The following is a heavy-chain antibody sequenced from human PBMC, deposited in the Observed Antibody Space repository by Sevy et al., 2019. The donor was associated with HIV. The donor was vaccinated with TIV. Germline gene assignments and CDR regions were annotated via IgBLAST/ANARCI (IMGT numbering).Heavy chain of an antibody. J-gene: IGHJ4*02. D-gene: IGHD3-22*01. CDR1: GFTFNNAW. Sequence: GGSLRLSCAVSGFTFNNAWMNWVRQAPGTGLQWVGLIKSKIDGETTDYAAPVKSRFTISRNDSKSTLFLQMNSLKIEDTAVYYCAAAPGYYDSAPFDYWGPGTLVTVSS. V-gene: IGHV3-15*01. CDR2: IKSKIDGETT. CDR3: AAAPGYYDSAPFDY.